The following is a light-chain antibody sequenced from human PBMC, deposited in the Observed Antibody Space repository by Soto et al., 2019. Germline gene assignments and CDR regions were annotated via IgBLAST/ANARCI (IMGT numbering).Light chain of an antibody. CDR1: SSDIGVYDY. V-gene: IGLV2-14*01. CDR3: VSHISVAYRSIYV. CDR2: EVT. J-gene: IGLJ1*01. Sequence: QSALTQPASVSGSPVHSITISCTATSSDIGVYDYVAWYQQHPGKAPKLIIYEVTNRPSGLSNRFSGSKYDNTASLTISGLQAEDAADYYCVSHISVAYRSIYVFGTGTKVTVL.